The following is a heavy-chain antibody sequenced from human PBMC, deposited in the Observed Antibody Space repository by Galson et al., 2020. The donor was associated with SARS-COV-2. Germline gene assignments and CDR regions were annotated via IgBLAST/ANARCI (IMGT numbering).Heavy chain of an antibody. J-gene: IGHJ3*02. CDR2: IKQDGSEK. CDR1: GFTFSSYW. Sequence: ETLSLTCAASGFTFSSYWMSWVRQAPGKGLEWVANIKQDGSEKYYVDSVKGRFTISRDNAKNSLYLQMNSLRAEDTAVYYCARPRITRAFDIWGQGTMVTVSS. D-gene: IGHD2-2*01. CDR3: ARPRITRAFDI. V-gene: IGHV3-7*01.